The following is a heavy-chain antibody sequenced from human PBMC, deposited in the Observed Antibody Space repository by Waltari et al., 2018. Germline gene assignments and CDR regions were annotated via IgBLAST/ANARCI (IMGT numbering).Heavy chain of an antibody. Sequence: QLQLQESGPGLVKPSETLSLTCTVSGGSISSSSYYWGWIRQPPGKGLEWIGSIYYSGSTYYNPSLKSRVTRSGDTSKNQFSLKLSSVTAADTAVYYCARVWELLAFDYWGQGTLVTVSS. J-gene: IGHJ4*02. CDR3: ARVWELLAFDY. V-gene: IGHV4-39*07. D-gene: IGHD1-26*01. CDR1: GGSISSSSYY. CDR2: IYYSGST.